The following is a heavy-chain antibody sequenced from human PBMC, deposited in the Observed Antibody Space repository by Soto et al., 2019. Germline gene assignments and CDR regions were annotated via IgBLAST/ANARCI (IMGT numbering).Heavy chain of an antibody. D-gene: IGHD3-3*01. CDR1: GFTFSTYT. J-gene: IGHJ4*02. CDR3: ARDLERATIFGVADY. Sequence: EVQLVESGGGLVKPGGSLRLSCAASGFTFSTYTMNWVRQAPGKGLEWVSSISSSSTYIYYADSLKGRFTVSRDNAKNSLYLQLNSLRAEDTAVYFCARDLERATIFGVADYWGQGTLVTVSP. CDR2: ISSSSTYI. V-gene: IGHV3-21*04.